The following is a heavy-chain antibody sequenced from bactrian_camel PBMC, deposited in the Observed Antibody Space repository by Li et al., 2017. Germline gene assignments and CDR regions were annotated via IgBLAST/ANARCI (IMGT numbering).Heavy chain of an antibody. Sequence: VQLVESGGGLVQPGGSLRLSCAASGFTFSRYWMSWVRQAPGKGLEWVSRIDSDRSITYADSVKGRFTISLDRAKKTLYLQMNSLEPEDTAMYYCAADARVWSCGTFGAEFRYWGQGTQVTVS. CDR3: AADARVWSCGTFGAEFRY. J-gene: IGHJ6*01. D-gene: IGHD1*01. V-gene: IGHV3S1*01. CDR1: GFTFSRYW. CDR2: IDSDRSIT.